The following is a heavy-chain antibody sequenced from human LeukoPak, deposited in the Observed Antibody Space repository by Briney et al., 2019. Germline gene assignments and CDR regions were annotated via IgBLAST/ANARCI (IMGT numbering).Heavy chain of an antibody. D-gene: IGHD3-22*01. CDR2: ISASGGRT. J-gene: IGHJ4*02. Sequence: GGSLRLSCAASGFTFSSYAMSWVRQAPGKGLEWVLVISASGGRTSYADSVKGRFTVSRDNAKKTLYLEMNSLRVEDTAIYYCAKDHVGIAMIVMVLDSWGQGTLVTVSS. V-gene: IGHV3-23*01. CDR3: AKDHVGIAMIVMVLDS. CDR1: GFTFSSYA.